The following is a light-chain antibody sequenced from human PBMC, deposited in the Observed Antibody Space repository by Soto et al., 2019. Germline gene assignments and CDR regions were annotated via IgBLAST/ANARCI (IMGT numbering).Light chain of an antibody. J-gene: IGKJ1*01. CDR3: QQPET. Sequence: EIVLTQSPATLSLSPGERATLSCRASQSVSSYLAWYQQKPGQAPRLLIYDASNRATGIPARFSGSGSGTDFSIPISGHVAEYFAVYYCQQPETFGEGTKVEIK. CDR2: DAS. V-gene: IGKV3-11*01. CDR1: QSVSSY.